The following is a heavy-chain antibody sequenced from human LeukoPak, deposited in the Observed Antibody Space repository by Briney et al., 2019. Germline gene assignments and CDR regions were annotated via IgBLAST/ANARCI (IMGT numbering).Heavy chain of an antibody. J-gene: IGHJ6*02. CDR3: AKGRRADDFWSGYYYYYYGMDV. V-gene: IGHV3-23*01. CDR1: GFTFSSFA. CDR2: ISGNVDST. Sequence: PGGSLRLSCAASGFTFSSFAMNWVRQAPGKGLEWGSAISGNVDSTYYADSVKGRFTISRDNSRNTLYLQMNSLRAEDTAVYYCAKGRRADDFWSGYYYYYYGMDVWGQGTTVTVSS. D-gene: IGHD3-3*01.